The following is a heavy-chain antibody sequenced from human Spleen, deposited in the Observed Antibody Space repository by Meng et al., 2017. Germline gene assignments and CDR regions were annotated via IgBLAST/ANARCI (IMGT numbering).Heavy chain of an antibody. CDR2: IYYSGST. D-gene: IGHD3-22*01. Sequence: QVHLQESGPGLVRPSETLSLTCTVSGGSVSSGDFYWSWIRQPPGKGLEWIGHIYYSGSTNYNPSLKSRVTISVDTSKNQFSLKLSSVTAADTAVYYCARANYYYDSSGYFQHWGQGTLVTVSS. CDR3: ARANYYYDSSGYFQH. J-gene: IGHJ1*01. CDR1: GGSVSSGDFY. V-gene: IGHV4-61*08.